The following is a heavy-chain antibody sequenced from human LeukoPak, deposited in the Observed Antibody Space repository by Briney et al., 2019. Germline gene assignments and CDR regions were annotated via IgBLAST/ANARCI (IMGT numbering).Heavy chain of an antibody. Sequence: ASVKVSCKASGYTFTSYGISSVRQAPGQGLECMGWISSYNGNTNYAQKLQGRVTMTTDTYASTAYMEVSSLNSEDTAVYYCARERDGGLFDFWGQGTLVTVSS. D-gene: IGHD6-25*01. J-gene: IGHJ4*02. V-gene: IGHV1-18*01. CDR1: GYTFTSYG. CDR3: ARERDGGLFDF. CDR2: ISSYNGNT.